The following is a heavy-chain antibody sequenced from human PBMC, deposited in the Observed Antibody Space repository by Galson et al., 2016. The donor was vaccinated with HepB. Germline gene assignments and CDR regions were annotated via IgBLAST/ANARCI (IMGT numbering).Heavy chain of an antibody. D-gene: IGHD4-11*01. CDR1: GFTFSSYS. CDR2: IRSKTYGGTR. CDR3: TRALVTTGDWMYYGMDV. J-gene: IGHJ6*02. V-gene: IGHV3-49*04. Sequence: SLRLSCAASGFTFSSYSMNWVRQAPGKGLEWVAFIRSKTYGGTREYAASVKGRFTISRDDSKTIAYLQMNSLNTEDTAVYFCTRALVTTGDWMYYGMDVWGQGTTVTVSS.